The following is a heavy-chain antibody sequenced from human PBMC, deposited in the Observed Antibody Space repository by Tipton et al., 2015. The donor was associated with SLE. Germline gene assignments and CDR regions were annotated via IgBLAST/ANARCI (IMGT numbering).Heavy chain of an antibody. CDR2: IYYSGST. J-gene: IGHJ4*02. CDR3: AREGRGGVDY. CDR1: GGSISSYY. D-gene: IGHD2-15*01. V-gene: IGHV4-59*01. Sequence: TLSLTCTVSGGSISSYYWSWIRQPPGKGLEWIGYIYYSGSTNYNPSLKSRVTISVDTSKNQFSLKLSSVTAADTAVYYCAREGRGGVDYWGQGTLVTVSS.